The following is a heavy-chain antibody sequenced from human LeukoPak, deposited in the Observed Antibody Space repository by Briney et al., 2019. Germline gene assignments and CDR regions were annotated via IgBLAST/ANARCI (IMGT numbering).Heavy chain of an antibody. CDR1: GYTFTSYY. D-gene: IGHD5-12*01. CDR2: ISPSGGST. CDR3: ARDYSGSCFDY. V-gene: IGHV1-46*01. Sequence: ASVKVSCKASGYTFTSYYMHWVRQAPGQGLEWMGVISPSGGSTTYAQKFQGRVTLTRDMSTSTDYLELSSLRSEDTAVYYCARDYSGSCFDYWGQGTLVTVSS. J-gene: IGHJ4*02.